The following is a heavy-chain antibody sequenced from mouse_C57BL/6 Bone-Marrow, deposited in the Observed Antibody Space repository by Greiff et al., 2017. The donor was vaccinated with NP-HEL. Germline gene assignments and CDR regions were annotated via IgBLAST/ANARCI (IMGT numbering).Heavy chain of an antibody. Sequence: QVQLQQPGAELVKPGASVKMSCKASGYTFTSYWITWVKQRPGQGLEWIGDIYPGSGSTNYNEKFKSKATLTVDTSSSTAYMQLSSLTSEDSAVYYCARIGYSNYVGYFDYWGKGTTLTVSS. CDR1: GYTFTSYW. D-gene: IGHD2-5*01. J-gene: IGHJ2*01. V-gene: IGHV1-55*01. CDR3: ARIGYSNYVGYFDY. CDR2: IYPGSGST.